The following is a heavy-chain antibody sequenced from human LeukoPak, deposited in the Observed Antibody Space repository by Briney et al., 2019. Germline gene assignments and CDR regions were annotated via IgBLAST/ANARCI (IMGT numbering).Heavy chain of an antibody. CDR1: GYXFTNYW. V-gene: IGHV5-51*01. J-gene: IGHJ5*02. D-gene: IGHD6-13*01. CDR2: IYPGDSDT. CDR3: ARHLAAGTNCFDP. Sequence: GESLKISCKGSGYXFTNYWISWVRQMPGKGLECMGIIYPGDSDTRYSPSFRGQVTISADKSISTAYLQWNSLKASDTAMYYYARHLAAGTNCFDPWGQGTLVTVSS.